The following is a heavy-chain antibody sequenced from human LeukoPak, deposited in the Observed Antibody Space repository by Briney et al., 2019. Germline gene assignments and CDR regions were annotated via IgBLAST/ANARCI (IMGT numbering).Heavy chain of an antibody. CDR1: GYTFTSYY. D-gene: IGHD6-19*01. CDR3: ATGETYSSGWYRGPLVS. CDR2: INPSGGST. J-gene: IGHJ4*02. Sequence: ASVKVSCKASGYTFTSYYMHWVRQAPGQGLEWMGIINPSGGSTSYAQKFQGRVTMTEDTSTDTAYMELSSLRSEDTAVYYCATGETYSSGWYRGPLVSWGQGTLVTVSS. V-gene: IGHV1-46*01.